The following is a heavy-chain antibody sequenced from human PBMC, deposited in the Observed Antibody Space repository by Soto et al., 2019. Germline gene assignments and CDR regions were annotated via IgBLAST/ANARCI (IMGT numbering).Heavy chain of an antibody. CDR2: IYSEGTP. CDR3: ARSTSYDILTGSYYYYVMDV. Sequence: ESGGGLTQPGVSLRLSCVASGFTVGSNYMSWVRQAPGMGLEWVSVIYSEGTPYYADSVKGRFTISRENSNNTLYLHMNNLRAEDTAVYYCARSTSYDILTGSYYYYVMDVWGQGTTVTVSS. D-gene: IGHD3-9*01. V-gene: IGHV3-53*01. J-gene: IGHJ6*02. CDR1: GFTVGSNY.